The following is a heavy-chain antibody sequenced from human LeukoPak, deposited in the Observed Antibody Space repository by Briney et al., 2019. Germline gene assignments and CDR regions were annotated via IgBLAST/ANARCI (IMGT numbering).Heavy chain of an antibody. Sequence: GGSLRLSCAVSGATFSSYNMHWVRQAPGKGLEWVAFIQYDGSQIYYGDSVKGRFVISRDNSKNTLYLQMDSLRLEETAVYFCAKGGAEGGYWGQGTLVTVSS. CDR1: GATFSSYN. V-gene: IGHV3-30*02. D-gene: IGHD3-16*01. CDR2: IQYDGSQI. CDR3: AKGGAEGGY. J-gene: IGHJ4*02.